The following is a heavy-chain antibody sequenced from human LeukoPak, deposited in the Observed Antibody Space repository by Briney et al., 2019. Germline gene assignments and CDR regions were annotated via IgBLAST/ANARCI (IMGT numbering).Heavy chain of an antibody. Sequence: GGSLRLSCAASGFTFSSYWMSWVRQAPGKGLEWVANIKQDGSEKYYVDSVKGRFTISRDNAKSSLFLQMNSLRAEDTAVYYCASEIVGATTYWGQGTLVTVSS. V-gene: IGHV3-7*01. CDR2: IKQDGSEK. CDR3: ASEIVGATTY. J-gene: IGHJ4*02. D-gene: IGHD1-26*01. CDR1: GFTFSSYW.